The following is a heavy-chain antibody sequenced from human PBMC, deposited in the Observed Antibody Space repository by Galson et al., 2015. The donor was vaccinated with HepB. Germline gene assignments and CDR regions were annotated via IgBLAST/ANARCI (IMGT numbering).Heavy chain of an antibody. V-gene: IGHV1-3*04. D-gene: IGHD2-15*01. CDR3: ARDLRRTGYCSGGVCSDAFDI. J-gene: IGHJ3*02. CDR2: INTGNGDT. Sequence: SVKVSCKASGYTFTSFTMHWVRQAPGQRLEWMVWINTGNGDTKYSQNFQGRVTITRDKSASTAYMELTSLRSEDTAVYYCARDLRRTGYCSGGVCSDAFDIWGQGTMVTVSS. CDR1: GYTFTSFT.